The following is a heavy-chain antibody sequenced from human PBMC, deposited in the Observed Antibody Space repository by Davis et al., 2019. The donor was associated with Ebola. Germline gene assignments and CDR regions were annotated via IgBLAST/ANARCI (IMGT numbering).Heavy chain of an antibody. CDR2: FYRGGPT. CDR3: ARDNCNSFDY. V-gene: IGHV3-66*01. D-gene: IGHD1-20*01. Sequence: PGGSLRLSCAASGFTVRNNHISWVRQAPGKGLEWVSVFYRGGPTHYADSVQCRFTISRDNSKNTLYLQMNSLRAEDTAVYYCARDNCNSFDYWGQGTLVTVSS. CDR1: GFTVRNNH. J-gene: IGHJ4*02.